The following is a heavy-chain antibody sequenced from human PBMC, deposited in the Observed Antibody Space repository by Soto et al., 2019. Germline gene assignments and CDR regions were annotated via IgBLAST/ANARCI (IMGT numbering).Heavy chain of an antibody. J-gene: IGHJ3*01. CDR2: IHSDGSST. CDR1: GFTFSYYW. CDR3: ASGDRGAFDL. Sequence: EVQLVESGGGLVRPGGSLRLSCAASGFTFSYYWMHLVRQAPGKGLVWVSRIHSDGSSTTYADFVKGRFIISRDNARNTVDLQMNCVSVEDTAVYYCASGDRGAFDLWGQGTVVTVSS. D-gene: IGHD3-10*01. V-gene: IGHV3-74*01.